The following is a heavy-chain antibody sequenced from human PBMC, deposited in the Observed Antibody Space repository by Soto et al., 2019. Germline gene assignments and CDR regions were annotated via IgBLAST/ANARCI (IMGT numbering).Heavy chain of an antibody. J-gene: IGHJ5*02. CDR3: ARDVGLRFPGNWFDP. V-gene: IGHV1-3*01. CDR1: GYTFTSYA. D-gene: IGHD4-17*01. CDR2: INAGNGNT. Sequence: GASVKVSCKASGYTFTSYAMHWVRQAPGQRLEWMGWINAGNGNTKYSQKFQGRVTITRDTSASTAYMELSSLRSEDTAVYYCARDVGLRFPGNWFDPWGQGTLVTVSS.